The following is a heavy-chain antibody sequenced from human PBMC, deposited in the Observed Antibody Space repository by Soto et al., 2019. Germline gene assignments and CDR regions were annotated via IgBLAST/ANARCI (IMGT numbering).Heavy chain of an antibody. V-gene: IGHV3-13*04. CDR1: GFAFSNSH. J-gene: IGHJ3*02. D-gene: IGHD7-27*01. Sequence: GGSLRLSCAASGFAFSNSHMHWARQATGQGLEWVSGIGTSGDTHYPDSVKGRFTISRDNSKNTLYLQMGSLRAEDVAVYYCARALGYAFDIWGQGTMVTVSS. CDR2: IGTSGDT. CDR3: ARALGYAFDI.